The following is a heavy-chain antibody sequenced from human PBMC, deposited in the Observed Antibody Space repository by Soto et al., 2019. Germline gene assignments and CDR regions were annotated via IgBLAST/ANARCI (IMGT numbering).Heavy chain of an antibody. D-gene: IGHD5-18*01. CDR3: GRSDSYGQPHFDY. CDR2: IYYSGST. J-gene: IGHJ4*02. Sequence: SETLSLTCTVSGGSISSGGYYWSWIRQHPGKGLEWIGYIYYSGSTYYNPSLKSRVTISVDTSKNQFSLKLSSVTAADTAVYYRGRSDSYGQPHFDYWGQGTLVTVSS. V-gene: IGHV4-31*03. CDR1: GGSISSGGYY.